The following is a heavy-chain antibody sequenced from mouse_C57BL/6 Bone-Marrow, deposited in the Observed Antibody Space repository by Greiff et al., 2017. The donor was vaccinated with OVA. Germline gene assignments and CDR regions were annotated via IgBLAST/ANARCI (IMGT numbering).Heavy chain of an antibody. J-gene: IGHJ2*01. V-gene: IGHV1-63*01. CDR3: ARGGYDGYYNYFDY. CDR2: IYPGGGYT. CDR1: GYTFTNYW. Sequence: VQLQESGAELVRPGTSVKMSCKASGYTFTNYWIGWAKQRPGHGLEWIGDIYPGGGYTNYNEKFKGKATLTADKSSSTAYMQFSSLTSEDSAIYYCARGGYDGYYNYFDYWGQGTTLTVSS. D-gene: IGHD2-3*01.